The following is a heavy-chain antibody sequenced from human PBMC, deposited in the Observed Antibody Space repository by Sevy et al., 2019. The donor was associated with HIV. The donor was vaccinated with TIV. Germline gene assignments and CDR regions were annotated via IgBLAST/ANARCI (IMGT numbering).Heavy chain of an antibody. CDR3: AGSAPYYYDRREDAFDI. Sequence: ASVKVSCKASGYTFTSYGISWVRQAPGQGLEWMGWISAYNGNTNYAQKLQGRVTMTTVTSTSTAYMELRSLRSDDTAVYYCAGSAPYYYDRREDAFDIWGQGTMVTVSS. V-gene: IGHV1-18*04. D-gene: IGHD3-22*01. CDR2: ISAYNGNT. CDR1: GYTFTSYG. J-gene: IGHJ3*02.